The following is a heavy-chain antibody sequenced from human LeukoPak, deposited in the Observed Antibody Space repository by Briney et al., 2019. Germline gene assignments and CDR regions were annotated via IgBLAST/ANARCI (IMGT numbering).Heavy chain of an antibody. CDR2: INPNSGGT. Sequence: ASVKVSCKASVGTFSSYAISWVRQAPGQGLEWMGWINPNSGGTNYAQKFQGRVTMTRDTSISTAYMELSRLRSDDTAVYYCARLLGHLKYYFDYWGQGTLVTVSS. V-gene: IGHV1-2*02. D-gene: IGHD2-15*01. J-gene: IGHJ4*02. CDR1: VGTFSSYA. CDR3: ARLLGHLKYYFDY.